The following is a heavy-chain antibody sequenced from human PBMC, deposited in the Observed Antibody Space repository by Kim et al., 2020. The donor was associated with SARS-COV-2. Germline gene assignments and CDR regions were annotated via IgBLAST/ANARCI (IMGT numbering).Heavy chain of an antibody. CDR3: AKAGRYFDWLLDYYFDY. Sequence: VKRRFTISRDTSWNTGYLQMNSLRGEDTAVYYCAKAGRYFDWLLDYYFDYWGQGTLVTVSS. V-gene: IGHV3-23*01. J-gene: IGHJ4*02. D-gene: IGHD3-9*01.